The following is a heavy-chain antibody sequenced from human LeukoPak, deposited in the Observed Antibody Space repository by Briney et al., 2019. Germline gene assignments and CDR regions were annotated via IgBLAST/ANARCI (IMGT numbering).Heavy chain of an antibody. CDR2: ISYDGSNK. D-gene: IGHD3-10*01. Sequence: GRSLRLSCAASGFTFSSYAMHWVRQAPGKGLEWVAVISYDGSNKYYADSVKGRFTISRDNSKNTLYLQMTSLRAEDTAVYYCARDQYYYGLGSYNGFDYWGQGTLVTVSS. V-gene: IGHV3-30-3*01. CDR3: ARDQYYYGLGSYNGFDY. CDR1: GFTFSSYA. J-gene: IGHJ4*02.